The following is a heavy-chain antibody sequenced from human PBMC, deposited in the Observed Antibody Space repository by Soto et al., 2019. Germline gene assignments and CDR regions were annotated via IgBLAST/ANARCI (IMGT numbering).Heavy chain of an antibody. CDR1: GFTFSTYW. V-gene: IGHV3-7*01. CDR2: IKQDGSEK. Sequence: GGSLRLSCAASGFTFSTYWMSWVRQAPGKGLEWVANIKQDGSEKYYVDSVKGRFTISRDNANNSLYLQMNSLRAEDTAVYYCARAVSYYDILSGDYYFDYWGQGTLVTVSS. D-gene: IGHD3-9*01. CDR3: ARAVSYYDILSGDYYFDY. J-gene: IGHJ4*02.